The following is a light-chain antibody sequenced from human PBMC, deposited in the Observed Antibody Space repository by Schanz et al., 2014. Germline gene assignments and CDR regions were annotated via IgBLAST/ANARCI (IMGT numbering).Light chain of an antibody. J-gene: IGLJ2*01. CDR2: SNN. Sequence: QSVLTQPPSASGTPGQRVTISCSGSSSNIGSNTVNWYQHLPGTAPKLFIHSNNQRPSGVPDRFSGSKSGTSASLAISGLQSEDEGDYYCALWDDNLSGVVFGGGTKLTVL. V-gene: IGLV1-44*01. CDR3: ALWDDNLSGVV. CDR1: SSNIGSNT.